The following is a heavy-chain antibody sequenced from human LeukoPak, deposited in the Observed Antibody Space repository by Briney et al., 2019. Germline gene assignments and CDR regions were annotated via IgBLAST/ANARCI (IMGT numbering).Heavy chain of an antibody. CDR2: ISSSSNTI. J-gene: IGHJ6*02. Sequence: GGSLRLSCAASGFTFSSYSMNWVRQAPGQGLEWVSYISSSSNTIYYADSVRGRFTISRDHAKNSLFLQMNSLRDEDTAVYCCARDLFGNYAMDVWGQGTAVTVSS. CDR3: ARDLFGNYAMDV. CDR1: GFTFSSYS. V-gene: IGHV3-48*02. D-gene: IGHD3-16*01.